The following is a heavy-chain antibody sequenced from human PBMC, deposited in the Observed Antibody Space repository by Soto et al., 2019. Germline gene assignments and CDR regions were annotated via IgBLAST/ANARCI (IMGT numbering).Heavy chain of an antibody. CDR2: INPNSGGT. CDR3: ARGSQGAVAEGVDY. Sequence: ASVKVSCKASGYTFTGYYMHWVRQAPGQGLEWMGWINPNSGGTNYAQKFQGWVTMTRDTSISTAYMELSRLRPDDTAVYYCARGSQGAVAEGVDYWGQGTLVTVSS. CDR1: GYTFTGYY. D-gene: IGHD6-19*01. J-gene: IGHJ4*02. V-gene: IGHV1-2*04.